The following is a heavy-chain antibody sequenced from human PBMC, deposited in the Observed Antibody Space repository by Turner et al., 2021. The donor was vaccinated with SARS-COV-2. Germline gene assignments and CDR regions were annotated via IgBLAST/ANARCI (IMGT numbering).Heavy chain of an antibody. V-gene: IGHV3-33*01. D-gene: IGHD2-8*01. J-gene: IGHJ6*03. CDR3: ARDPNAGYYYMDV. CDR1: GFTFSSYG. CDR2: IWYDGSNK. Sequence: QVQLVESGGGVVQPGRSLRLSWGASGFTFSSYGMHWVRQAPGKGLEWVAVIWYDGSNKYYADSVKGRFTISRDNSKNTLYLQMNSLTAEDTAVYYCARDPNAGYYYMDVWGKGTTVTVSS.